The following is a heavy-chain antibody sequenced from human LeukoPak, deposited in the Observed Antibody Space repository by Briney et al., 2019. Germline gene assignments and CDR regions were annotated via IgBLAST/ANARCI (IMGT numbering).Heavy chain of an antibody. CDR2: INHSGST. V-gene: IGHV4-34*01. CDR3: ARGNSSGWYGGFDY. D-gene: IGHD6-19*01. CDR1: GGSFSGYY. Sequence: SETLSLTCAVYGGSFSGYYWSWIRQPPGKGLEWIGEINHSGSTKYNPSLKSRVTISVDTSKNQFSLKLGSVTAADTAVYYCARGNSSGWYGGFDYWGQGILVTVSS. J-gene: IGHJ4*02.